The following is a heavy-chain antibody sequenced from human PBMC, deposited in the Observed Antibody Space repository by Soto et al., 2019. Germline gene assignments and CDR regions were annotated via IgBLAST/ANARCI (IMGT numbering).Heavy chain of an antibody. V-gene: IGHV3-48*01. CDR3: AREGFSMVWSGPYYYYVLDV. D-gene: IGHD3-3*01. CDR2: ISNSRSNI. Sequence: PGGSLRLSCAASGFTFSSYSMNWVRQAPGKGLEWVSYISNSRSNIYYADSVKGRFTISRDNSKNTLYLQMNSLRAEDTAVYYCAREGFSMVWSGPYYYYVLDVSAQGTSVIGSS. CDR1: GFTFSSYS. J-gene: IGHJ6*02.